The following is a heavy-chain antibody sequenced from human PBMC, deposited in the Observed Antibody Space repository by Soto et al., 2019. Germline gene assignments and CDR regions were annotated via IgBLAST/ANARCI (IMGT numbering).Heavy chain of an antibody. J-gene: IGHJ5*02. CDR2: ISHDGRNT. CDR3: AKDWGSSGWFNWFDP. D-gene: IGHD6-19*01. Sequence: QVQLVESGGGVVQPGRSLRLSCVASGFTLSNTGMHWVRQAPGKGLEWVAMISHDGRNTYYGDSVKGRFTISRDNSWNTLYLQMDSLRPEDTSVYYCAKDWGSSGWFNWFDPWGQGTLVTVSS. CDR1: GFTLSNTG. V-gene: IGHV3-30*18.